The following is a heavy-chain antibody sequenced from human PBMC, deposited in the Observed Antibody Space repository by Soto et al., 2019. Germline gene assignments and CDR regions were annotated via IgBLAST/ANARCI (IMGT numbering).Heavy chain of an antibody. J-gene: IGHJ4*02. CDR1: GFTFSSYW. CDR2: INSDGSSI. V-gene: IGHV3-74*01. Sequence: EVQLVESGGGLVQPGGSLRLSCAASGFTFSSYWMHWVRQAPGKGLVWVSRINSDGSSISYADSVKGRFTISRDNAKNTLDLQMNSLRAEDTAVYYCATSFAVWELQYRFGYWGQGTLVTVSS. CDR3: ATSFAVWELQYRFGY. D-gene: IGHD1-26*01.